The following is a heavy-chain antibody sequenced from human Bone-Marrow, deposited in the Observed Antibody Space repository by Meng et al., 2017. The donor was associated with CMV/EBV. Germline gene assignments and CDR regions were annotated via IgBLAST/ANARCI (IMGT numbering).Heavy chain of an antibody. CDR3: ASNGAGSSWYYGMDV. D-gene: IGHD6-13*01. CDR2: IYPGDSDT. CDR1: GYTFTTFS. Sequence: KVSCKGSGYTFTTFSIGWVRQMPGKGLEWMGIIYPGDSDTRYSPSFQGQVTISADKSISTAYLQWSSLKASDTAMYYCASNGAGSSWYYGMDVWGQGTTVTVSS. J-gene: IGHJ6*02. V-gene: IGHV5-51*01.